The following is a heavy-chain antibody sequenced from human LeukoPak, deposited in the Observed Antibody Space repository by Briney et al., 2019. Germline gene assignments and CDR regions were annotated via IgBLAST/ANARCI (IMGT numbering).Heavy chain of an antibody. D-gene: IGHD3-10*01. CDR3: ARYYGSGSKTVRAIDY. J-gene: IGHJ4*02. CDR2: IYYSGST. Sequence: PSETLSLTCAVSGGSISSSNWWSWIRQPPGKGLEWIGGIYYSGSTYYDPSLKSRINISIDTSKNQFFLRVTSVTAADTAVYYCARYYGSGSKTVRAIDYWGQGTLVIVSS. CDR1: GGSISSSNW. V-gene: IGHV4-4*02.